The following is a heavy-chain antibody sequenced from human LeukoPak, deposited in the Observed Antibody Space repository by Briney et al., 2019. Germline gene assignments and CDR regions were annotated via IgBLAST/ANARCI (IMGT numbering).Heavy chain of an antibody. J-gene: IGHJ4*02. D-gene: IGHD3-22*01. CDR1: GYTFVSYG. CDR2: IGAHNGNT. Sequence: ASMKVSCKASGYTFVSYGISWVRQAPGQGLEWMGWIGAHNGNTNYAQKFQGRVTMTTDTSTSTTYMELRSLRSDDTAVYYCARSYVSDSSGYYLAAYWGQGTLVTVSS. CDR3: ARSYVSDSSGYYLAAY. V-gene: IGHV1-18*01.